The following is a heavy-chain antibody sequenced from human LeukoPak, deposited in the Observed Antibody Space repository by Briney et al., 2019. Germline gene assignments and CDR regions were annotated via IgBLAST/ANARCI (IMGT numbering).Heavy chain of an antibody. V-gene: IGHV1-2*02. CDR2: IDPNSGGT. J-gene: IGHJ6*02. D-gene: IGHD2-15*01. CDR1: GYSFTDYP. Sequence: ASVKVSCKASGYSFTDYPIHWVRQAPGHELEWMGWIDPNSGGTNYAQKFQGRVTMTRDMSISTAYMEMSSLRCEDTAVYYCATGYCSGGSCPGPYQYVMDVWGQGTTVIVSS. CDR3: ATGYCSGGSCPGPYQYVMDV.